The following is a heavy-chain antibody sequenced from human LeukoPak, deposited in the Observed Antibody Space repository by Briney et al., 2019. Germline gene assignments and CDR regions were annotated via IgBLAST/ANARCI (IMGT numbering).Heavy chain of an antibody. D-gene: IGHD5-18*01. V-gene: IGHV3-30*18. CDR3: AKDSSYGGAFDI. CDR2: ISYDGSNK. CDR1: GVTFDDYA. Sequence: GGSLRLSCAASGVTFDDYARHWVRQAPGKGLEWVAVISYDGSNKYYADSVEGRFTISRDNSKNTLYLQMNSLRAEDTAVYYCAKDSSYGGAFDIWGQGTMVTVSS. J-gene: IGHJ3*02.